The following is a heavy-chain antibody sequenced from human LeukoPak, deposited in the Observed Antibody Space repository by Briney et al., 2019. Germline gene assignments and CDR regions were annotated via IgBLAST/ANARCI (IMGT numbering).Heavy chain of an antibody. Sequence: GASVKVSCKASGYTFTGYYMHWVRQAPGQGLEWMGWINPNSGGTNYAQKFQGRVTMTRDTSISTAYMELSRLRSDDTAVYYCASLWLRLGDYDAFDIWGQGTMVTVSS. CDR3: ASLWLRLGDYDAFDI. J-gene: IGHJ3*02. CDR2: INPNSGGT. V-gene: IGHV1-2*02. CDR1: GYTFTGYY. D-gene: IGHD5-12*01.